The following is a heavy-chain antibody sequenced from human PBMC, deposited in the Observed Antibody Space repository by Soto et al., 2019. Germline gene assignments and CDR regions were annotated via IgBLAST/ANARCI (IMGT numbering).Heavy chain of an antibody. J-gene: IGHJ4*02. V-gene: IGHV3-48*02. CDR3: ARLPKGSLVTA. CDR2: ISSSSDKT. CDR1: GFIFSDYS. Sequence: GGSLRLSFIASGFIFSDYSMNWVRQAPGKGLQWVSYISSSSDKTYYADSVKGRFTVSRDNAKNALFLEMNSLRDDDTATYYCARLPKGSLVTAWGQGTRVTVS. D-gene: IGHD2-21*02.